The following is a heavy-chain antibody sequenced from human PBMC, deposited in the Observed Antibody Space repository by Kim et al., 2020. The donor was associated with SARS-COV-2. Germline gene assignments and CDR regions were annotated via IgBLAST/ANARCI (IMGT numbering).Heavy chain of an antibody. CDR3: ARGRLTYYYDSSGYLIDY. V-gene: IGHV4-31*01. CDR1: GGSISSGGYY. J-gene: IGHJ4*02. Sequence: SETLSLTCTVSGGSISSGGYYWSWIRQHPGKGLEWIGYIYYSGSTYYNPSLKSLVTISVDTSKNQFSLKLSSVTAADTAVYYCARGRLTYYYDSSGYLIDYWGQGTLVTVSS. CDR2: IYYSGST. D-gene: IGHD3-22*01.